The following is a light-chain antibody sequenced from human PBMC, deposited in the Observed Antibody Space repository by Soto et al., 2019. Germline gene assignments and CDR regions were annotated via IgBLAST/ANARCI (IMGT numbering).Light chain of an antibody. CDR3: RSYAGSNNYV. CDR2: EVS. Sequence: QTLLTQPPYASGSPGQSVTISCTGTISDVGGYNYVSWYQQHPGKAPKLMIYEVSKRPSGVPDRFSGSKSGNTASLTVSGLQAEDEADYYCRSYAGSNNYVFGTGTKVTVL. CDR1: ISDVGGYNY. J-gene: IGLJ1*01. V-gene: IGLV2-8*01.